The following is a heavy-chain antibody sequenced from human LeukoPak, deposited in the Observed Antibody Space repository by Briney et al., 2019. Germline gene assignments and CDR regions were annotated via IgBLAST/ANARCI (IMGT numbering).Heavy chain of an antibody. CDR3: ARFNGRGVSNDY. Sequence: VASVKVSCKASGYTFTSYDINWVRQATGQGLEWMGWMNPNSGNTGYAQKFQGRVTMTRNTSISTAYMELSSLRSEDTAVCYCARFNGRGVSNDYWGQGTLVTVSA. V-gene: IGHV1-8*01. CDR2: MNPNSGNT. D-gene: IGHD3-10*01. J-gene: IGHJ4*02. CDR1: GYTFTSYD.